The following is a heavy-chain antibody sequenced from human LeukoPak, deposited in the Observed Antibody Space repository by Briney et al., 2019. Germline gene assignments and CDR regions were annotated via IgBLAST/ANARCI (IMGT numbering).Heavy chain of an antibody. D-gene: IGHD6-13*01. J-gene: IGHJ4*02. Sequence: GGSLRLSCAASGLTFSNYDMNWVRQAPGKGLEWVANIKQDGSEKYYVDSVKGRFTISRDNAKNSLYLQMNSLRAEDTAVYYCARVVKGDSSLYYWGQGTLVTVSS. CDR3: ARVVKGDSSLYY. V-gene: IGHV3-7*01. CDR1: GLTFSNYD. CDR2: IKQDGSEK.